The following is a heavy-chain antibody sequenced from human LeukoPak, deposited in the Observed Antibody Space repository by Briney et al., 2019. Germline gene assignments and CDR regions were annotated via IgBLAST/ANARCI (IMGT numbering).Heavy chain of an antibody. D-gene: IGHD1-26*01. Sequence: GGSLRLSCVASGFTFSNSAMSWVRHAPGGGLDWVSLISGSGDSTYYADSVKGRFTISRDNSKNTLYLQMNSLRAEDTAVYYCAKRSSSGRFDYWGQGTLVTVSS. J-gene: IGHJ4*02. V-gene: IGHV3-23*01. CDR3: AKRSSSGRFDY. CDR2: ISGSGDST. CDR1: GFTFSNSA.